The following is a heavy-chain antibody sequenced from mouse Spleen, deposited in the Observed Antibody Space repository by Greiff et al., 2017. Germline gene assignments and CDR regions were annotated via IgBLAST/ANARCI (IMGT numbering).Heavy chain of an antibody. V-gene: IGHV5-9-1*01. CDR3: ARGGNGAMDY. CDR2: ISSGGSYT. CDR1: GFTFSSYA. Sequence: EVRLVESGGGLVKPGGSLKLSCAASGFTFSSYAMSWVRQTPEKRLEWVATISSGGSYTYYPDSVKGRFTISRDNAKNTLYLQMSSLRSEDTAMYYCARGGNGAMDYWGQGTSVTVSS. J-gene: IGHJ4*01. D-gene: IGHD1-1*02.